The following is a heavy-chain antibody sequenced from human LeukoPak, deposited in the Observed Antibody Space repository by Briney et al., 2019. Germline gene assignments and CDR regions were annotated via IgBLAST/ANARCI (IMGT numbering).Heavy chain of an antibody. Sequence: SETLSLTCTGSGVSMSAYQWSWVRQSPEKGLEWIGCINTKGETSYNPSLKSRVTTSVDTSKSQFPLRLTSVTAADTAVYYCATSNDANIAPFDHWGQGATVTVSS. CDR1: GVSMSAYQ. J-gene: IGHJ4*02. D-gene: IGHD2/OR15-2a*01. V-gene: IGHV4-4*08. CDR3: ATSNDANIAPFDH. CDR2: INTKGET.